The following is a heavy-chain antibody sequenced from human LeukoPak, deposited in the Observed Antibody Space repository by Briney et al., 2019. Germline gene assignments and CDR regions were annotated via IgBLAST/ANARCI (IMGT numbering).Heavy chain of an antibody. J-gene: IGHJ4*02. CDR3: AGATPRTPGHFDY. D-gene: IGHD4-23*01. Sequence: GGSLRLSCTASGFNFEDYDMTWVRQVPGKGLEWVSGINWSGRSTGYADSVKGRFTISRDNAKNSLYLQMNNLRAGEGTALYYCAGATPRTPGHFDYWGQGTLVTVSS. V-gene: IGHV3-20*04. CDR2: INWSGRST. CDR1: GFNFEDYD.